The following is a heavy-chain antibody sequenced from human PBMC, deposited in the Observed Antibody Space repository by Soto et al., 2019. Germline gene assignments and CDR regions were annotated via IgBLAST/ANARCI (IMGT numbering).Heavy chain of an antibody. J-gene: IGHJ4*02. CDR3: AKNCGGDCYTNFDF. D-gene: IGHD2-21*02. Sequence: ASVKVSCKASGYTFTSYYMHWVRQAPGQGLEWMGIINPSGGSTSYAQKFQGRVTMTRDTSTSTVYMELSSLRAEDTAVYYCAKNCGGDCYTNFDFWGQGTLVTVPQ. CDR2: INPSGGST. V-gene: IGHV1-46*01. CDR1: GYTFTSYY.